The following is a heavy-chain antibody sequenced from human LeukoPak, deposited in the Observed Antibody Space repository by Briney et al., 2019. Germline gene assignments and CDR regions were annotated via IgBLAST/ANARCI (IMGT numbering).Heavy chain of an antibody. CDR3: ARDRGGTGDFDY. Sequence: ASVTVSCKASGYIFTSYVMHWVRRAPGQRLEWMGWINVGNGDTKYSQKFQGRVTIARDTSASTAYMELSSLRSEDTAVYYCARDRGGTGDFDYWGQGTLVTVSS. V-gene: IGHV1-3*01. CDR1: GYIFTSYV. CDR2: INVGNGDT. D-gene: IGHD1-1*01. J-gene: IGHJ4*02.